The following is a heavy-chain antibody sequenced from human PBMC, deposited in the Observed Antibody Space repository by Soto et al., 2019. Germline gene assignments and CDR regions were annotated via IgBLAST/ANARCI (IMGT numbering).Heavy chain of an antibody. CDR3: ARDEAGHYDY. V-gene: IGHV4-31*03. CDR2: IYYSGST. D-gene: IGHD6-19*01. CDR1: GGSISSGGYY. J-gene: IGHJ4*02. Sequence: SETLSLTCTVSGGSISSGGYYWSWIRQHPGKGLEWIGYIYYSGSTYYNPSLKSRVTISVDTSKNQFSLKLSSVTAADTAVYYCARDEAGHYDYWGQGTLVTVSS.